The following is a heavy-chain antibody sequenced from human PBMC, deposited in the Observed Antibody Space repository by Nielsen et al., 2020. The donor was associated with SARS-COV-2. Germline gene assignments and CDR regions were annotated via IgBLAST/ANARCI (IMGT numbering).Heavy chain of an antibody. CDR1: GGTSNTYS. Sequence: SVKVSCKASGGTSNTYSIIWVRQEPGQGLEWRGRIIPILGAPRYAQKFQGRVTISADKSTSTAYMELSSLTSEDTAVYYCARGDMAREGDADYWGQGTLVTVST. CDR2: IIPILGAP. CDR3: ARGDMAREGDADY. D-gene: IGHD5-24*01. V-gene: IGHV1-69*08. J-gene: IGHJ4*02.